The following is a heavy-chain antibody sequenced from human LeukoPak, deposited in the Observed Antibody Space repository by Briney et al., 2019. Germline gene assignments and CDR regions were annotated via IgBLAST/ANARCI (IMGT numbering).Heavy chain of an antibody. Sequence: SVKVSCKASGGTFSSYAISWVRQAPGQGLEWMGSIIPILGIANYAQKFQGRVTITADKSTSTAYMELSSLRSEDTAVYYCARDSTYCSSTSCYSTFPWFDPWGQGTLVTVSS. CDR3: ARDSTYCSSTSCYSTFPWFDP. J-gene: IGHJ5*02. CDR2: IIPILGIA. V-gene: IGHV1-69*04. CDR1: GGTFSSYA. D-gene: IGHD2-2*01.